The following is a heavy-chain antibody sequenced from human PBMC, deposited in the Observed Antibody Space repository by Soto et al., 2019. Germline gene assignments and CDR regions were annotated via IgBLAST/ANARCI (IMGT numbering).Heavy chain of an antibody. D-gene: IGHD4-17*01. Sequence: APVKVSCKASGYTFTNYGISWVRQAPGQGLEWMGWISAYNGNRNYLQNLQGRVTMTTDTSTSTASMELRSLRSDDTAVYYCARNNYGDERGGAFDIWGQGTMVTVSS. CDR3: ARNNYGDERGGAFDI. CDR2: ISAYNGNR. CDR1: GYTFTNYG. V-gene: IGHV1-18*01. J-gene: IGHJ3*02.